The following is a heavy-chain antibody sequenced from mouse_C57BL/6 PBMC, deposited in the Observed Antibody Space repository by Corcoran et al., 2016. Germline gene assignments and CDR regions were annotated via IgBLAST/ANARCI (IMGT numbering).Heavy chain of an antibody. CDR3: ARMHYDGYFYYFDY. CDR2: IYPRSGNT. CDR1: GYTFTSYG. Sequence: QVQLQQSGAELARPGASVKLSCKASGYTFTSYGISWVKQRTGQGLEWIGEIYPRSGNTYYNEKFKGKATLTADKSSSTAYMELRSLTSEDSAVYFCARMHYDGYFYYFDYWGQGTTLTVSS. V-gene: IGHV1-81*01. J-gene: IGHJ2*01. D-gene: IGHD2-3*01.